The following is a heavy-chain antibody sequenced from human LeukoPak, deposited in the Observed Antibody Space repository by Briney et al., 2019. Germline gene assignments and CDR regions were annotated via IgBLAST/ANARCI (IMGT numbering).Heavy chain of an antibody. V-gene: IGHV3-21*01. CDR1: GFTFSSYS. Sequence: PGGSLRLSCAASGFTFSSYSMNWVRQAPGKGLEWVSSISSSSSYIYYADSVKGRFTISRDNAKNSLYLQMNSLRAEDTAVYYCARGDYDILTGKNWFDPWGQGTLVTVSS. CDR3: ARGDYDILTGKNWFDP. J-gene: IGHJ5*02. CDR2: ISSSSSYI. D-gene: IGHD3-9*01.